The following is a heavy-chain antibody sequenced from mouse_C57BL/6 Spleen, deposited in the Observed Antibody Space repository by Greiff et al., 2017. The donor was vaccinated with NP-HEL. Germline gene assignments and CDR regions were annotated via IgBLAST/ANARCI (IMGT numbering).Heavy chain of an antibody. CDR1: GYTFTDYE. CDR3: TRKDYSNYGGYFDV. D-gene: IGHD2-5*01. Sequence: QVQLHQSGAELVRPGASVTLSCKASGYTFTDYEMHWVKQTPVHGLEWIGAIDPETGGTAYNQKFKGKAILTADKSSSTAYMELRSLTSEDSAVYYCTRKDYSNYGGYFDVWGTGTTVTVSS. V-gene: IGHV1-15*01. J-gene: IGHJ1*03. CDR2: IDPETGGT.